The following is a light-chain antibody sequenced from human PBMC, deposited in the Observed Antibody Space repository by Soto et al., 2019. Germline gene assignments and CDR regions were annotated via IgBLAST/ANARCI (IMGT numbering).Light chain of an antibody. Sequence: DIQMTQSPSTLSASVGDRVTITCRASQNINRWLAWYQQRPGKAPNLLIHKASTLEAGVPSRFSGSASGTEFTLTISILQPDDFAAYFCLLYNVYPLTFGGGTKVEIK. J-gene: IGKJ4*01. CDR2: KAS. CDR1: QNINRW. CDR3: LLYNVYPLT. V-gene: IGKV1-5*03.